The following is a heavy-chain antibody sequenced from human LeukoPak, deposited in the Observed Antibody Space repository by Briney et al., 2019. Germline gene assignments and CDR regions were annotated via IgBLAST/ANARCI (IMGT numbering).Heavy chain of an antibody. V-gene: IGHV3-33*06. CDR3: AKDQGRYDFWSGYTGWPDY. CDR1: GFTFSSYG. CDR2: IWYDGSNK. J-gene: IGHJ4*02. D-gene: IGHD3-3*01. Sequence: QSGRSLRLSCAASGFTFSSYGMHWVRQAPGKGLEWVAVIWYDGSNKYYADSVKGRFTISRDNSKNTLYLQMNSLRAEDTAVYYCAKDQGRYDFWSGYTGWPDYWGQGTLVTVSS.